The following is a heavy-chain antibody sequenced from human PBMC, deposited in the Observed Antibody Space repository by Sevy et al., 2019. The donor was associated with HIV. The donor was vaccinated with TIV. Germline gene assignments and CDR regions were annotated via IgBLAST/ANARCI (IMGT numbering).Heavy chain of an antibody. CDR2: INHSEVT. D-gene: IGHD3-3*01. CDR3: ARFDTKINIFGVPREIY. CDR1: GASFNDFY. V-gene: IGHV4-34*01. J-gene: IGHJ4*02. Sequence: SETLSLTCTVYGASFNDFYWNWIRQPPGKGLEWIGEINHSEVTKYNPSLKSRVTITVDAANSQFSLKLTSVTAADTALYYCARFDTKINIFGVPREIYWGPGTLVTVSS.